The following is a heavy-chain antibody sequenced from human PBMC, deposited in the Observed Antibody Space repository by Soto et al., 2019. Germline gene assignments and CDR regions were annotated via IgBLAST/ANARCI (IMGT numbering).Heavy chain of an antibody. V-gene: IGHV3-11*05. CDR2: ISSSSSYT. CDR1: GFTFSDYY. J-gene: IGHJ5*02. D-gene: IGHD4-17*01. CDR3: ARDGSGVDGDYRNWFDP. Sequence: PGGSLRLSCAASGFTFSDYYMSWIRQAPGKGLEWVSYISSSSSYTNYADSVKGRFTISRDNAKNSLYLQMNSLRAEDTALYHCARDGSGVDGDYRNWFDPWGQGTLVTVSS.